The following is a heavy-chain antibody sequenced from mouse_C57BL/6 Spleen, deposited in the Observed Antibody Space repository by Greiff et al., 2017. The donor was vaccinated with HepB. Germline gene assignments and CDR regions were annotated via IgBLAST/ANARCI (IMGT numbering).Heavy chain of an antibody. Sequence: QVQLQQSGAELVRPGASVTLSCKASGYTFTDYEMHWVKQTPVHGLEWIGAIDPETGGTAYNQKFKGKAILTADKSSSTAYMELRSLTSEDSAVYYCTSADGSYFDYWGQGTTLTVSS. CDR1: GYTFTDYE. CDR3: TSADGSYFDY. J-gene: IGHJ2*01. V-gene: IGHV1-15*01. D-gene: IGHD2-3*01. CDR2: IDPETGGT.